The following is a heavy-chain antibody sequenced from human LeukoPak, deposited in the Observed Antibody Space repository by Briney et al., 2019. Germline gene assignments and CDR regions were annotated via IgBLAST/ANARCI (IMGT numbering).Heavy chain of an antibody. CDR1: GFTFSSYA. CDR2: ISGSGGGT. V-gene: IGHV3-23*01. CDR3: AKVLGSCYSGMCSGMDV. D-gene: IGHD2-15*01. Sequence: GGSLRLSCAASGFTFSSYAMSWVRQAPGKGLEWVSAISGSGGGTYYADSVKGRFTISRDNSKNTLYLQMNSLRAEDTAVYYCAKVLGSCYSGMCSGMDVWGQGTTVTVSS. J-gene: IGHJ6*02.